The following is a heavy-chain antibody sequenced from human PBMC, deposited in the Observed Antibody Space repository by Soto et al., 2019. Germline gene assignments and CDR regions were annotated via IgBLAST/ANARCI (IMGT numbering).Heavy chain of an antibody. CDR2: ITASGYSA. Sequence: EAHFLESGGGLVQPGGSLRLSCAASGLPFSNYAMTWVRQAPGKGLEWVSIITASGYSAYYGGAVKGRFTTSRDNSRSTIYLQMNGLRADDTAVYYCAKGALLWDPFDLWGQGTLVTVSS. J-gene: IGHJ4*02. CDR3: AKGALLWDPFDL. D-gene: IGHD3-16*01. V-gene: IGHV3-23*01. CDR1: GLPFSNYA.